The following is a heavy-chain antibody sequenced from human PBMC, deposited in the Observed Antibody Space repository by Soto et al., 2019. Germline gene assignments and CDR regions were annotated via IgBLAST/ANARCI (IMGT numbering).Heavy chain of an antibody. D-gene: IGHD3-16*01. CDR2: ITFNGSKE. Sequence: VQMVESGGGVVQPGGSLRLSCAGSGFAFSRFGMHWVRQAPGKGLEWVACITFNGSKEYYVDSEKGRFAISRNNSMNTLYLQMSSLGPEDTGVYYCATDPGAFAGAMRDWGRGTLVTVSS. CDR1: GFAFSRFG. V-gene: IGHV3-30*03. CDR3: ATDPGAFAGAMRD. J-gene: IGHJ4*02.